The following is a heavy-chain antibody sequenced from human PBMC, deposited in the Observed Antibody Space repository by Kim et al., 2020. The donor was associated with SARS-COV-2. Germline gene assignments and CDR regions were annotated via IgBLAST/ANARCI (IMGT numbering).Heavy chain of an antibody. Sequence: AQKLKGRGTITTDNSTSTAYMELRSLRSDDTAVYYCASGSYYYYYYGMDVWGQGTTVTVSS. D-gene: IGHD3-10*01. V-gene: IGHV1-18*01. J-gene: IGHJ6*02. CDR3: ASGSYYYYYYGMDV.